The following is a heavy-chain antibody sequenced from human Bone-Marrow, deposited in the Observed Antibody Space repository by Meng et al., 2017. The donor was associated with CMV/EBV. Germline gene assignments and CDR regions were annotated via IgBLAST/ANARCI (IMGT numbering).Heavy chain of an antibody. D-gene: IGHD2-2*01. CDR3: ARDARGDVVVPAAMGDYYYYYGMDV. CDR2: ISYDGSNK. Sequence: GGSLRLSCAASGFTFSSYAMHWVRQAPGKGLEWVAVISYDGSNKYYADSVKGRFTISRDNSKNTLYLQMNSLRAEDTAVYYCARDARGDVVVPAAMGDYYYYYGMDVGGQGTTVT. J-gene: IGHJ6*02. V-gene: IGHV3-30*04. CDR1: GFTFSSYA.